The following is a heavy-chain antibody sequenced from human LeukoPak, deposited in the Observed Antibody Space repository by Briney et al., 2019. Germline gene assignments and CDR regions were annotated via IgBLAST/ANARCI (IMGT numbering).Heavy chain of an antibody. CDR2: IYYSGST. CDR1: GGSISSSSYY. J-gene: IGHJ6*03. V-gene: IGHV4-39*07. D-gene: IGHD3-10*01. CDR3: ARSPTYYYGSGSYYNYYYYYMDV. Sequence: SETLSLTCTVSGGSISSSSYYWGWIRQPPGKGLEWIGSIYYSGSTNYNPSLKSRVTISVDTSKNQFSLKLSSVTAADTAVYYCARSPTYYYGSGSYYNYYYYYMDVWGKGTTVTISS.